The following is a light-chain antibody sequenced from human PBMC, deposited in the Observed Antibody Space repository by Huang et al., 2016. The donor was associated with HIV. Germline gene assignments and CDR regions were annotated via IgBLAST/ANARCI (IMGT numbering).Light chain of an antibody. V-gene: IGKV3-15*01. Sequence: EIEMTQSPVTLSVSPGQRATLSCRASQSVNRDLAWYQRKPGQAPRLLICGASTRATGIPAKFNATGSGTEFSLSINNLQSDDYAVYYCQQYNDWPPLTFGGGTKMEI. CDR3: QQYNDWPPLT. CDR1: QSVNRD. J-gene: IGKJ4*01. CDR2: GAS.